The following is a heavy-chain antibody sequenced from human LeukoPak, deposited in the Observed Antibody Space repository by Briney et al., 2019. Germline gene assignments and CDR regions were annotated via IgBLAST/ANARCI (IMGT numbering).Heavy chain of an antibody. V-gene: IGHV4-34*01. J-gene: IGHJ4*02. CDR2: ISHTEGT. CDR1: GVSINDYY. CDR3: ARIRCGHSGSACYNH. Sequence: PSETLSLTCGVFGVSINDYYWSWIRQSPEKGLEWIGEISHTEGTRYNPSLESRVTMSVGTSENQLSLKLIFVTAADTAVYYCARIRCGHSGSACYNHWGLGTLVTVSS. D-gene: IGHD3-9*01.